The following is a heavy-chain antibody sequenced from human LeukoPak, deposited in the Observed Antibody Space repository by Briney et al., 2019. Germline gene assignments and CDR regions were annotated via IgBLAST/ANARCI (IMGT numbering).Heavy chain of an antibody. J-gene: IGHJ4*02. Sequence: PGGSLRLSCAASGFTFSSYWMSWVRQAPGKGLEWVANIRQDGSEEFYVDSVKGRFTISRDNAKSSLYLQMNSLRAEDTAVYYCARDGDDSSGYYGDYWGQGTLVTVSS. V-gene: IGHV3-7*01. CDR1: GFTFSSYW. CDR2: IRQDGSEE. CDR3: ARDGDDSSGYYGDY. D-gene: IGHD3-22*01.